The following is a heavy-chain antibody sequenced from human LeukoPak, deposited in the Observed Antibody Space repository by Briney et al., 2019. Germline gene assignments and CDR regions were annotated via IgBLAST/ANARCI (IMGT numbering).Heavy chain of an antibody. Sequence: SETLSLACTVSGGSISSGSYYWSWIRQPAGKGLEWIGRIYTSGSTNYNPSLKSRVTISVDTSKNQFSLKLSSVTAADTAVYYCARDDGGNDPSCFNYWGQGTLVTVFS. CDR1: GGSISSGSYY. V-gene: IGHV4-61*02. D-gene: IGHD4-23*01. CDR3: ARDDGGNDPSCFNY. CDR2: IYTSGST. J-gene: IGHJ4*02.